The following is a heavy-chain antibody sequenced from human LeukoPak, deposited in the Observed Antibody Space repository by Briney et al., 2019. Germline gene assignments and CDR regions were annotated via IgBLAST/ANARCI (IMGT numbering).Heavy chain of an antibody. CDR2: ISRREDYT. J-gene: IGHJ4*02. CDR1: GFXFSSYA. Sequence: GGSLRLSCAASGFXFSSYAISWVRQPPGKGLEWVSVISRREDYTYYADSVKGRFTISRDNSKNTLYLQMNTLRAEVTAVYYCANDYRSGSLHDFWGQGTLVTVSS. D-gene: IGHD3-10*01. CDR3: ANDYRSGSLHDF. V-gene: IGHV3-23*01.